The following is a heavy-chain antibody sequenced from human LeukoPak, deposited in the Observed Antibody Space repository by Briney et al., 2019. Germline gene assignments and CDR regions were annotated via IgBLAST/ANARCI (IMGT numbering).Heavy chain of an antibody. Sequence: PGGSLRLSCAASGFTLSSHAMNWVRQAPGKGLEWVSGISGSGASTYYADSVKGRFTISRDNSKNTLSLQMNSLRAEDTAVYYCAKDRLGYYKEADYCGRGTPVTVSS. J-gene: IGHJ4*02. D-gene: IGHD3-10*01. CDR2: ISGSGAST. CDR3: AKDRLGYYKEADY. V-gene: IGHV3-23*01. CDR1: GFTLSSHA.